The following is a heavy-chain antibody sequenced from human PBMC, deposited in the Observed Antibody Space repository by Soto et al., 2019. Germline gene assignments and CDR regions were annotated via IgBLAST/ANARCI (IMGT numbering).Heavy chain of an antibody. J-gene: IGHJ6*02. Sequence: QVQLVQSGAEVKKPGSSVNVSCKASGGTFSSYSISGVRQAHGQGLEWMGGIIPIFGTANYAQKFQGRVTMTADKSTSTAYMELSSLRSEDTAVYYCARGLRQFSNYYYYGMDVWGQGTTVTVSS. V-gene: IGHV1-69*06. D-gene: IGHD5-12*01. CDR2: IIPIFGTA. CDR1: GGTFSSYS. CDR3: ARGLRQFSNYYYYGMDV.